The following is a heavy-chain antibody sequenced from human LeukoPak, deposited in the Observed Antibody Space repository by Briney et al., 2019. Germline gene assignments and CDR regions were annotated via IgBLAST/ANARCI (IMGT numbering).Heavy chain of an antibody. CDR2: IIPIFGTA. Sequence: SVKVSCKASGGTFSSYAISWVRQAPGQGLEWMGGIIPIFGTANYAQKFQGRVTITTDESTSTAYMELSSLRSEDTAVYYCARGSSTSPYYYHYYMDVWGKGTTVTVSS. D-gene: IGHD2-2*01. CDR1: GGTFSSYA. CDR3: ARGSSTSPYYYHYYMDV. J-gene: IGHJ6*03. V-gene: IGHV1-69*05.